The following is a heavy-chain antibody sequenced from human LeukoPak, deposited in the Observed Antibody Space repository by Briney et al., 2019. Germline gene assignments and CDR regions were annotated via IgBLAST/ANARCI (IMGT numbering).Heavy chain of an antibody. Sequence: SETLSLTCTVYGGSFSGYYWSWIRQPPGKGLEWIGEINHSGSTNYNPSLKSRVTISVDTSKNQFSLKLSSVTAADTAVYYCARRRGARGFDYWGQGTLVTVSS. CDR2: INHSGST. J-gene: IGHJ4*02. CDR3: ARRRGARGFDY. V-gene: IGHV4-34*01. CDR1: GGSFSGYY.